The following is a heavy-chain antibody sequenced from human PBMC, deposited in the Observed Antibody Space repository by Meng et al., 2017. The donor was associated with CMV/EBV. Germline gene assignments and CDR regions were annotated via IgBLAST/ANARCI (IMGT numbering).Heavy chain of an antibody. Sequence: SVKVSCKASGDTFSKYVTSGVRQAPGQGLEWMGGIIPMRATTNYAQRFQDRVTITADKSTATVYMELSSLRSEDTAVYYCVGSEEFYHFRSGWEWYYHYGMDVWGPGTTVTVSS. CDR2: IIPMRATT. J-gene: IGHJ6*02. CDR3: VGSEEFYHFRSGWEWYYHYGMDV. V-gene: IGHV1-69*10. D-gene: IGHD3-3*01. CDR1: GDTFSKYV.